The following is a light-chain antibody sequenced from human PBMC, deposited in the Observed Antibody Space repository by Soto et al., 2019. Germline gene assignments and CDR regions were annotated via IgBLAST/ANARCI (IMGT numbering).Light chain of an antibody. J-gene: IGKJ3*01. CDR2: AAS. CDR1: QSISNY. V-gene: IGKV1-27*01. CDR3: QKYNSALLT. Sequence: DIQMTQSPSSLSASVGDRVTITCRASQSISNYLAWYQQKPGKVPKLLIYAASTLQSGVPSRFSGSGSGTDVTLTISSLQPEDVATYYCQKYNSALLTFGPGTKVDIK.